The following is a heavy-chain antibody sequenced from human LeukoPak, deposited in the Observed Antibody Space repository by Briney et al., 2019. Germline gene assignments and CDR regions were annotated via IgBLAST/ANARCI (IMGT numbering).Heavy chain of an antibody. CDR1: GLTFSSYG. CDR3: AKGGCSSTTCYLANP. J-gene: IGHJ5*02. Sequence: GGSLRLSRAASGLTFSSYGMHWVRQAPGKGLEWVAVISYDGTIRNYADSVKGRFTISRDNSENTLYLQMNSLTAEDTALYYCAKGGCSSTTCYLANPWGQGTLVTVSS. CDR2: ISYDGTIR. V-gene: IGHV3-30*18. D-gene: IGHD2-2*01.